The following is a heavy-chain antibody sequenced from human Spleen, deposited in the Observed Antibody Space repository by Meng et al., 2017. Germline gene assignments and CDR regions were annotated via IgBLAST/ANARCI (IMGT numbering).Heavy chain of an antibody. CDR3: ARERLARHDSIDYYLDY. D-gene: IGHD3-9*01. CDR1: GYTFTTYG. CDR2: INTNTGKP. V-gene: IGHV7-4-1*02. J-gene: IGHJ4*02. Sequence: QVQLVQSGSEVKKPGASVKVSCQASGYTFTTYGLNWVRQAPGKGLEWMGWINTNTGKPTYAQGFTGRFVFSLDTSVSTTYLQITSLRAEDTAVYYCARERLARHDSIDYYLDYWGQGTLVTVSS.